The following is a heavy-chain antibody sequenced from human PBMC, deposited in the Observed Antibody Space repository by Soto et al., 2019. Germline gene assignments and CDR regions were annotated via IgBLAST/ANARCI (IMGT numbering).Heavy chain of an antibody. J-gene: IGHJ5*01. Sequence: SETLSLTCAIYGSSLGAFHWTWIRQPPGKGLEWIGELIHGGSTTYNPSLKSRVTFSLDTSKSQFSLHLLSVTAEDTAVYYCATWRPLNSFDFWGQGTRVTVSS. CDR1: GSSLGAFH. CDR3: ATWRPLNSFDF. D-gene: IGHD5-12*01. CDR2: LIHGGST. V-gene: IGHV4-34*12.